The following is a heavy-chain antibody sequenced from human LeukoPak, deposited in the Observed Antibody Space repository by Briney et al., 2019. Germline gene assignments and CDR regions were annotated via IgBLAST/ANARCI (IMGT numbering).Heavy chain of an antibody. V-gene: IGHV4-59*08. CDR1: GGSIISDY. J-gene: IGHJ4*02. CDR2: FYYSGST. D-gene: IGHD1-26*01. Sequence: SETLSLTCTVSGGSIISDYWSWIRQPPGKGLEWIRYFYYSGSTNYNPSLKSRVTISVDTSKNQLSLKLSSVTAADTAVYYCARWYSGRYGDFDNWGQGTLVTVSS. CDR3: ARWYSGRYGDFDN.